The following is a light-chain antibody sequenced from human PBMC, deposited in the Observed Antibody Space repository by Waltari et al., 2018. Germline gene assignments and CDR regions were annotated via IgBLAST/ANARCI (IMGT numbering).Light chain of an antibody. J-gene: IGKJ2*01. Sequence: ELVLTQSPATLSLSPGERATLSSRASQSVSRYLAWYQQKPGQAPRLLIYDASDRATGIPARFSGSGSGTDVTLTINSLEPEDFAVYYCQQYNNWPPYNFGQGSQLEI. CDR1: QSVSRY. V-gene: IGKV3-11*01. CDR3: QQYNNWPPYN. CDR2: DAS.